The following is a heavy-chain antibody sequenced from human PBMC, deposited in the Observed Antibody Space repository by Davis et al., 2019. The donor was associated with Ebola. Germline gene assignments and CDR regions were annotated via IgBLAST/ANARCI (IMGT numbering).Heavy chain of an antibody. CDR2: ISGSGGST. CDR3: AKGYYGSGRIGYYGMDV. CDR1: GFTVSSNY. D-gene: IGHD3-10*01. Sequence: GESLKISCAASGFTVSSNYMSWVRQAPGKGLEWVSAISGSGGSTYYADSVKGRFTISRDNSKNTLYLQMNSLRAEDTAVYYCAKGYYGSGRIGYYGMDVWGQGTTVTVSS. J-gene: IGHJ6*02. V-gene: IGHV3-23*01.